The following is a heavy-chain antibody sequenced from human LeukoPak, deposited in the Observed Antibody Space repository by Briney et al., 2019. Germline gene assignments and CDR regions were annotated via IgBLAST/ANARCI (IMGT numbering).Heavy chain of an antibody. CDR1: GGSISSGSYY. V-gene: IGHV4-61*02. J-gene: IGHJ2*01. CDR3: ARLSVYRLDL. D-gene: IGHD1-26*01. Sequence: PSETLSLTCTVSGGSISSGSYYWSWIRQPAGKGLEWIGRIYTSGSTNYNPSLKSRVTISVDTSKNQFSLKLSSVTAADTAVYYCARLSVYRLDLWGRGTLVTVSS. CDR2: IYTSGST.